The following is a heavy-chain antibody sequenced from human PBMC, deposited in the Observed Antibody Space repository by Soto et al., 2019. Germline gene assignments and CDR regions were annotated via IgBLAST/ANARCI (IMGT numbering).Heavy chain of an antibody. CDR3: ARVVTIFGVVTTVGYYYGMDV. D-gene: IGHD3-3*01. CDR1: GYTFTSYA. V-gene: IGHV1-3*01. CDR2: INAGNGNT. J-gene: IGHJ6*02. Sequence: ASVKVSFKASGYTFTSYAMHWVRQAPGQRLEWMGWINAGNGNTKYSQKFQGRVTITRDTSASTAYMELSSLRSEDTAVYYCARVVTIFGVVTTVGYYYGMDVWGQGTTVTVSS.